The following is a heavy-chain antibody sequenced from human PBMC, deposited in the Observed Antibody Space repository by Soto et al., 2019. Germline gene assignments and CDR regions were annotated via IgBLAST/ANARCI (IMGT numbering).Heavy chain of an antibody. CDR2: ISSSSSNI. CDR3: ARGGGCSGGSCNFDY. D-gene: IGHD2-15*01. V-gene: IGHV3-48*01. Sequence: EVQLVESGGGLVQPGGSLRLSCAASGFTFSSYSMNWVRQAPGKGLEWVSYISSSSSNIYYADSVKGRFTISRDNAKNSLYLQMNSLRAEDTAVYYCARGGGCSGGSCNFDYWGQGTLVTVSS. CDR1: GFTFSSYS. J-gene: IGHJ4*02.